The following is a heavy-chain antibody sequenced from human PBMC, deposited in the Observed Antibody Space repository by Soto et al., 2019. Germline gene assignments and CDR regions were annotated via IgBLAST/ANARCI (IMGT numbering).Heavy chain of an antibody. Sequence: GRSLSLSCAASGFIFNNYAMTWVRQAPGEGLQWVAGIRASGVSTYYADSVKGRFIISRDNSKNTLYLQMNSLRAGDTAIYYCAKGVSGYRYSDPYYFDHWAQGSLVPVSS. CDR2: IRASGVST. J-gene: IGHJ4*02. CDR1: GFIFNNYA. V-gene: IGHV3-23*01. D-gene: IGHD5-18*01. CDR3: AKGVSGYRYSDPYYFDH.